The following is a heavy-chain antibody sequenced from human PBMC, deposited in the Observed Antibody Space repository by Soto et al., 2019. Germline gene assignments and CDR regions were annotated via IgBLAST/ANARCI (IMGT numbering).Heavy chain of an antibody. Sequence: SETLSLTCTVSGGSISSSSYYWGWIRQPPGKGLEWIGSIYYSGSTYYNPSLKSRVTISVDTSKNQFSLKLSSVTAADTAVYYWARPHYDIWYYLDVWGKGTTVTVSS. J-gene: IGHJ6*03. V-gene: IGHV4-39*01. CDR1: GGSISSSSYY. D-gene: IGHD3-9*01. CDR3: ARPHYDIWYYLDV. CDR2: IYYSGST.